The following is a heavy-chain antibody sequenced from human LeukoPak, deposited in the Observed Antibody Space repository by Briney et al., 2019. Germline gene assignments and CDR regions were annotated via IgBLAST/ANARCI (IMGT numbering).Heavy chain of an antibody. CDR3: ARHSSYKSGWGPFDY. J-gene: IGHJ4*02. CDR2: ISSSSTYI. V-gene: IGHV3-21*01. D-gene: IGHD6-19*01. Sequence: PGGSLRLSCAASGFTFSSYSMNWARQAPGKGLEWVASISSSSTYIYYVDSVKGRFTISRDNAKNSLYLQMNSLRAEEMAVYYCARHSSYKSGWGPFDYWGQGTLVTVSS. CDR1: GFTFSSYS.